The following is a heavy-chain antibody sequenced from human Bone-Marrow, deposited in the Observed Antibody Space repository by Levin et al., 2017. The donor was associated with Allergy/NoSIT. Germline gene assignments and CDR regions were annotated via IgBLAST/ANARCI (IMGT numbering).Heavy chain of an antibody. CDR2: ISGSGGST. J-gene: IGHJ6*03. CDR3: AKEKLFREFYTEPYYYYMDV. CDR1: GFTFSSYA. D-gene: IGHD3-10*02. V-gene: IGHV3-23*01. Sequence: GGSLRLSCAASGFTFSSYAMSWVRQAPGKGLEWVSAISGSGGSTYYADSVKGRFTISRDNSKNTLYLQMNSLRAEDTAVYYCAKEKLFREFYTEPYYYYMDVWGKGTTVTVSS.